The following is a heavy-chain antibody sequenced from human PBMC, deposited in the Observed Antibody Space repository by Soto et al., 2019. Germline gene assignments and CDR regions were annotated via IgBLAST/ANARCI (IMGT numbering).Heavy chain of an antibody. CDR2: INSDGSST. CDR3: ARRIQPYYFDY. CDR1: GFTFSSYW. Sequence: GGSLRLSCAASGFTFSSYWMHWVRQAPEKGLMWVSHINSDGSSTTYADSVKGRSTISRDNAKNTLFLQMNSLRADDTAVYYCARRIQPYYFDYWGQGTLVTVSS. V-gene: IGHV3-74*01. D-gene: IGHD5-18*01. J-gene: IGHJ4*02.